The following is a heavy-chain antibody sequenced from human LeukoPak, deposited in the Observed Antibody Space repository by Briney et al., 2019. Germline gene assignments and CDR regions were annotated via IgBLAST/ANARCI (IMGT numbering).Heavy chain of an antibody. CDR3: ARDATVTTPYFDY. Sequence: SGGSLRLSCAASGFTFSSYSMNWVRQAPGKGLEWVSSISSSSSYIYYADSVKGRFTISRDNAKNSLYLQMNSLRAEDTAAYYCARDATVTTPYFDYWGQGTLVTVSS. CDR1: GFTFSSYS. D-gene: IGHD4-17*01. CDR2: ISSSSSYI. V-gene: IGHV3-21*01. J-gene: IGHJ4*02.